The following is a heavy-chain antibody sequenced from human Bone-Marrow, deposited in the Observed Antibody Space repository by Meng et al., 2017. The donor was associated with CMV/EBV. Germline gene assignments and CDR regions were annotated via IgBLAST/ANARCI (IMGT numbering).Heavy chain of an antibody. J-gene: IGHJ4*02. CDR3: AQGTPSHYFDY. Sequence: ASVKVSCKASGGTFSSYAISWVRQAPGQGLEWMGWINPNSGGTNYAQKFQGRVTMTRDTSISTAYMELSRLRSDDTAVYYCAQGTPSHYFDYWGQGTLVTVSS. CDR1: GGTFSSYA. V-gene: IGHV1-2*02. CDR2: INPNSGGT.